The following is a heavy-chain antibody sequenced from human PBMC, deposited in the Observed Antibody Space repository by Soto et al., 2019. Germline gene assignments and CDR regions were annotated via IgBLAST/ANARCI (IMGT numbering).Heavy chain of an antibody. Sequence: QVTLEESGPTRVKPTQTLTLTCTFSGFSLATSGVGVGWVRQPPGKALERLALIYWDDDKRYSPSLRSRLTVTKDPARNQVVLTMTNMAPVDTATYYCAHRVGLQGNWNGGYFDFWGQGALVTVSS. D-gene: IGHD1-1*01. V-gene: IGHV2-5*02. CDR3: AHRVGLQGNWNGGYFDF. CDR1: GFSLATSGVG. CDR2: IYWDDDK. J-gene: IGHJ4*02.